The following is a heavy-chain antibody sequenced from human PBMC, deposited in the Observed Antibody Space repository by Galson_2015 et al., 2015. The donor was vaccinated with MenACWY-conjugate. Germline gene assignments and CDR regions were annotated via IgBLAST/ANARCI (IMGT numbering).Heavy chain of an antibody. D-gene: IGHD1-1*01. CDR1: GFTFNNYW. CDR3: ARDNNWSFDS. Sequence: SLRLSCAASGFTFNNYWMHWVRQPPGKGLEWLSYLKADGSFSNYADSVKGRFTISTDNAKNMVYLQMDGRGDEDTAVYFGARDNNWSFDSWGQGTLVTVSS. V-gene: IGHV3-74*01. J-gene: IGHJ4*02. CDR2: LKADGSFS.